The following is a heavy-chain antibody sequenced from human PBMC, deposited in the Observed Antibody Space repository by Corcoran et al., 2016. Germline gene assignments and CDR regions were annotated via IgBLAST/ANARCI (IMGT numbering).Heavy chain of an antibody. CDR1: GFTFSSYS. D-gene: IGHD1-20*01. J-gene: IGHJ4*02. CDR3: AREITGTTVDQYYFDY. CDR2: ISSSSSTI. V-gene: IGHV3-48*04. Sequence: EVQLVESGGGLVQPGGSLRLSCAASGFTFSSYSMNWVRQAPGKGLAWVSYISSSSSTIYYAESVKGRFTISRDNAKNSLYLQMNSLRAEDTAVYYCAREITGTTVDQYYFDYWGQGTLVTVSS.